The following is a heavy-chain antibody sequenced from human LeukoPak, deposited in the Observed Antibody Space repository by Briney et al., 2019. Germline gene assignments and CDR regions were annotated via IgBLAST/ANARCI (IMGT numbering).Heavy chain of an antibody. CDR1: EFTFSSYA. CDR2: IRGSGGST. CDR3: AKQYCSSTSCYYYYYYGMDV. V-gene: IGHV3-23*01. D-gene: IGHD2-2*01. Sequence: GGSLRLSCAASEFTFSSYAMSWVRQAPGKGLEWVSAIRGSGGSTYYADSVKGRFTISRDNSKNTLYLQMNSLRAEDTAVYYCAKQYCSSTSCYYYYYYGMDVWGQGTTVTVSS. J-gene: IGHJ6*02.